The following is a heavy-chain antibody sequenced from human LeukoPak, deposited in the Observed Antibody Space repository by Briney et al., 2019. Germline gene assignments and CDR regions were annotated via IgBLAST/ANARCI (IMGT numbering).Heavy chain of an antibody. CDR3: TRWDCTTTGCYPFDY. Sequence: GGSLRLSCAASGSTFSGSAIHWVRQASGKGLEWVGRIRDKANSYATAYIASVKGRFTISRDDSKNTAYLQMSSLKTEDTAVYYCTRWDCTTTGCYPFDYWGQGTLVTVSS. CDR2: IRDKANSYAT. V-gene: IGHV3-73*01. D-gene: IGHD2-2*01. CDR1: GSTFSGSA. J-gene: IGHJ4*02.